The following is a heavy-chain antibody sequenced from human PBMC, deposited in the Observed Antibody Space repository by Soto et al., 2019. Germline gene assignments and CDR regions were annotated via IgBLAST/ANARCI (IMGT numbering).Heavy chain of an antibody. D-gene: IGHD3-10*01. CDR3: ARQSITMVRGVITR. Sequence: SETLSLTCTVSGGSISSSSYYWGWIRQPPGKGLEWIGSIYYSGSTYYNPSLKSRVTISVDTSKNQFSLKLSSVTAADTSVYYCARQSITMVRGVITRWGQGTLVTVSS. V-gene: IGHV4-39*01. CDR2: IYYSGST. CDR1: GGSISSSSYY. J-gene: IGHJ4*02.